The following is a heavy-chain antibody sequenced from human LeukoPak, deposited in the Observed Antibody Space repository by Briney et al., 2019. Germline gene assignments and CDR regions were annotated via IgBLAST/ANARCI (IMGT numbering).Heavy chain of an antibody. CDR3: AIAPSDYYDSSGYWGFDY. Sequence: ASVKVSCKVSGYTLTELSMHWVRQAPGKGLEWMGGFDPGDGETIYAQKFQGRVTMTEDTSTDTAYMELSSLRSEDTAVYYCAIAPSDYYDSSGYWGFDYWGQGTLVTVSS. D-gene: IGHD3-22*01. V-gene: IGHV1-24*01. CDR1: GYTLTELS. CDR2: FDPGDGET. J-gene: IGHJ4*02.